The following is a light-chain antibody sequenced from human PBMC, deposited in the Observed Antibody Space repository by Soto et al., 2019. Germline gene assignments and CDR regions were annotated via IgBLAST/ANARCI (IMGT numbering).Light chain of an antibody. Sequence: DFPMNPSHSTLPAYIGARVTITYRASQSISSWLAVDQQKPGKAPKLLIYDASSLERGVPARFSGSGSGTELTLTSSRLQPDESATYYCQQYDSYWKCGQGTKVDIK. V-gene: IGKV1-5*01. CDR1: QSISSW. CDR2: DAS. J-gene: IGKJ1*01. CDR3: QQYDSYWK.